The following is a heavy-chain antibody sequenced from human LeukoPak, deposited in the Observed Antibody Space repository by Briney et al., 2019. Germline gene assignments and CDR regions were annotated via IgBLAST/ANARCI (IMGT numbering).Heavy chain of an antibody. CDR3: ARDRETYCSGGSCTVFDS. Sequence: GGSLRLFCAASGFTFSHYSMSWVRQAPGTGLERVSSNSGSSSYIYYADSVKGRFTISRNNAKNSLYLQMDSLGAEDTAVYYCARDRETYCSGGSCTVFDSWGQETLVTVSS. CDR1: GFTFSHYS. D-gene: IGHD2-15*01. CDR2: NSGSSSYI. J-gene: IGHJ4*02. V-gene: IGHV3-21*01.